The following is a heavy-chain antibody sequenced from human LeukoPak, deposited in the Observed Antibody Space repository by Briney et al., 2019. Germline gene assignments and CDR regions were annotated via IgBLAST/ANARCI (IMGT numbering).Heavy chain of an antibody. J-gene: IGHJ4*02. CDR3: ARDAGSYVFDY. D-gene: IGHD3-10*01. CDR1: GFTFNSYA. V-gene: IGHV3-30-3*01. Sequence: GESLRLSCAASGFTFNSYAMHWVRQAPGKGLEWVAIISYDGSTKFYADSVKGRFTVSRDNSKNTLSLQMNNLTPEDTAVYYCARDAGSYVFDYWGQGTLVTVSS. CDR2: ISYDGSTK.